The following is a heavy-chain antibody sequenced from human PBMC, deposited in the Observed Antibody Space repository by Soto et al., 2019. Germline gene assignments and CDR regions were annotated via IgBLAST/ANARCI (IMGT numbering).Heavy chain of an antibody. CDR2: INHSGST. Sequence: SETLSLTCAVYGGSFSGYYWSWIRQPPGKGLEWIGEINHSGSTNYNPSLKSRVTISVDTSKNQFSLKLSSVTAADTAVYYCARGLSTVTRYSYGPIFDYWGQGSLVTVSS. D-gene: IGHD5-18*01. V-gene: IGHV4-34*01. CDR1: GGSFSGYY. CDR3: ARGLSTVTRYSYGPIFDY. J-gene: IGHJ4*02.